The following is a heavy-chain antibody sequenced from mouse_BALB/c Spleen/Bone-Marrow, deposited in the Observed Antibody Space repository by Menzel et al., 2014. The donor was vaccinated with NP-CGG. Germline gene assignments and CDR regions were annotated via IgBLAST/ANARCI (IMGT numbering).Heavy chain of an antibody. D-gene: IGHD2-14*01. V-gene: IGHV5-17*02. Sequence: EVQGMGSGLGLVQTGGSRILSCAASGFTFSSFGMHWVRQAPEKGLEWVAYIRSGSSPIFYADPVKGRFTLSRDNTKNTLFLQMTSLRSEDTAMYYCTRGGYWRDCFYWGHGTTTTVST. J-gene: IGHJ2*01. CDR3: TRGGYWRDCFY. CDR1: GFTFSSFG. CDR2: IRSGSSPI.